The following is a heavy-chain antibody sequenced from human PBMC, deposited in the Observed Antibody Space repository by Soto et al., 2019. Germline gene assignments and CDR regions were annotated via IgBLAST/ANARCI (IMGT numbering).Heavy chain of an antibody. V-gene: IGHV1-69*01. CDR3: ARDPLCPRVTPIAAAGNWFDP. J-gene: IGHJ5*02. Sequence: QVQLVQSGAEVKKPGSSVKVSCKASGGTFSSYAIGWVRQAPGQGLEWMGGIIPIFGTANYAQKFQGRVTITADESTSTAYMELSSLRSEDTAVYYCARDPLCPRVTPIAAAGNWFDPWGQGTLVTVSS. CDR1: GGTFSSYA. CDR2: IIPIFGTA. D-gene: IGHD6-13*01.